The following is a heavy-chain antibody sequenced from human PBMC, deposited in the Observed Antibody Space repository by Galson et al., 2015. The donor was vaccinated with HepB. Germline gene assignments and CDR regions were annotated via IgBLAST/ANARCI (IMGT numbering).Heavy chain of an antibody. J-gene: IGHJ4*02. CDR1: GFTFSSHG. D-gene: IGHD6-6*01. CDR2: IWYNGSNK. CDR3: ARDRSSPSVFGFDY. Sequence: SLRLSCAASGFTFSSHGMHWVRQAPGKGLEWVAVIWYNGSNKYYADSVKGRFTISRDNSKNTLYLQMNSLRAEDTAVYYCARDRSSPSVFGFDYWGQGTLVTVSS. V-gene: IGHV3-33*01.